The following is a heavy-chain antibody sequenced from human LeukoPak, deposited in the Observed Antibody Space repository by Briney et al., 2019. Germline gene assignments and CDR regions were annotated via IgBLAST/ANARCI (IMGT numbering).Heavy chain of an antibody. CDR2: INPNSGGT. V-gene: IGHV1-2*02. J-gene: IGHJ3*02. Sequence: ASVKVSCKASGYTFTGYYMHWVRQAPGQGLEWMGWINPNSGGTNYAQKFQGRVTMTRDTSISTAYMELSRLRSDDTAVYYCARVLNSGSYLLFHLQDAFDIWGQGTMVTVSS. CDR3: ARVLNSGSYLLFHLQDAFDI. D-gene: IGHD1-26*01. CDR1: GYTFTGYY.